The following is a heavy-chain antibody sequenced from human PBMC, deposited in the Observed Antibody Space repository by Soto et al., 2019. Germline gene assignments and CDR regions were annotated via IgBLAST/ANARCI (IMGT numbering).Heavy chain of an antibody. V-gene: IGHV4-59*02. J-gene: IGHJ6*02. Sequence: QVQLQESGPGLVKPSETLSLTCNVSGVSVNNYYWAWIRQPPGKGLEWIAYIYYRGTTNYNPSLRRRVTMSVDTSKNQVHLKLTSVTAADTATYYCARDGYYGSGSYNGLDVWGQGTRVTVSS. CDR1: GVSVNNYY. CDR3: ARDGYYGSGSYNGLDV. D-gene: IGHD3-10*01. CDR2: IYYRGTT.